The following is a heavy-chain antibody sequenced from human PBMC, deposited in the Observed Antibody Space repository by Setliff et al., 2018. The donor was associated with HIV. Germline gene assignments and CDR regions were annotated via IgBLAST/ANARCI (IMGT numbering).Heavy chain of an antibody. CDR3: ARHVVVVITVPNWFDP. D-gene: IGHD3-22*01. CDR2: IYYSGST. J-gene: IGHJ5*02. Sequence: SETLSLTCTVSGGSISSSYYWGWIRQPPGKGLEWIGSIYYSGSTYYNPSLKSRVTISVDTSKNQFSLKLSSVTAADTAVYYCARHVVVVITVPNWFDPWGQGTLVTVSS. V-gene: IGHV4-39*01. CDR1: GGSISSSYY.